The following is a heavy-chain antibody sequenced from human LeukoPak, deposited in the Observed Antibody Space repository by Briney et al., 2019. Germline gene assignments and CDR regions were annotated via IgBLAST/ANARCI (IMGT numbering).Heavy chain of an antibody. CDR1: GGSISSYY. D-gene: IGHD3-10*01. J-gene: IGHJ3*02. CDR2: IYYSGST. CDR3: ARRRGSGSYDAFDI. Sequence: SETLSLTCTVSGGSISSYYWSWIRQPPGKGLEWIGYIYYSGSTNYNPSLKSRVTISVDTSKNQFSLKLSSVTAADTAVYYCARRRGSGSYDAFDIWDQGTMVTVSS. V-gene: IGHV4-59*08.